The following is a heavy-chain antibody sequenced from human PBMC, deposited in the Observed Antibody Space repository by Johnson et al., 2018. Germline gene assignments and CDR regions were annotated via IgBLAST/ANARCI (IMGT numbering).Heavy chain of an antibody. CDR2: ISYDGSKK. CDR1: GFTFNNYA. CDR3: AREAYYCFDM. V-gene: IGHV3-30*04. Sequence: QVQLVQSGGGVVQPGRSXRLSCAVSGFTFNNYAMHWVRQAPGKGLEWVAIISYDGSKKYSADSVKGRFTISRDNSKNTVYLQMNSPRAEDTAVYYCAREAYYCFDMWVQGTMVTVSS. J-gene: IGHJ3*02. D-gene: IGHD3-10*01.